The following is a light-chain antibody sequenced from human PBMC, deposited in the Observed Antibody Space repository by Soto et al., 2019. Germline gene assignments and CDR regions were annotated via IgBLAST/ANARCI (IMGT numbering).Light chain of an antibody. J-gene: IGLJ2*01. CDR2: DVS. V-gene: IGLV2-14*03. CDR3: TSYTGDNTVL. CDR1: NNDVGAFDY. Sequence: SALTQPASVSGSPGQSITIPCTGTNNDVGAFDYVSWYQQHPGKAPKLILYDVSLRPSGISPRFSGSKSDSTASLTISGLLAEDDGLYYCTSYTGDNTVLFGGGTKLTVL.